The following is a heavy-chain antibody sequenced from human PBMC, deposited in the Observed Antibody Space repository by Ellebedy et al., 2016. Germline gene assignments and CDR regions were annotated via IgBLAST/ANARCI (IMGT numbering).Heavy chain of an antibody. D-gene: IGHD3-10*01. CDR3: ARSGSYRQALNY. Sequence: SETLSLTCTVSGGSISRDYWNWIRQSPGKTLEWIGYIYHSVTTAYNPSLKSRVTISVDTSKNQFSLKLSSVTAADTAVYYCARSGSYRQALNYWGQGTVVTVSS. CDR2: IYHSVTT. J-gene: IGHJ4*02. V-gene: IGHV4-59*01. CDR1: GGSISRDY.